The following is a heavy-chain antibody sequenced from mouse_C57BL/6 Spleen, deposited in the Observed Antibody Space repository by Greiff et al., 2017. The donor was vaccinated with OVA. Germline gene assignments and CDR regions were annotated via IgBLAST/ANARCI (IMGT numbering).Heavy chain of an antibody. CDR1: GFSFNTYA. CDR3: VRHSRYDYEDWYFDV. V-gene: IGHV10-1*01. D-gene: IGHD2-4*01. J-gene: IGHJ1*03. Sequence: EVQVVESGGGLVQPKGSLKLSCAASGFSFNTYAMNWVRQAPGKGLEWVARIRSKSNNYATYYADSVKDRFTISRDDSESMLYLQMNNLKTEDTAMYYCVRHSRYDYEDWYFDVWGTGTTVTVSS. CDR2: IRSKSNNYAT.